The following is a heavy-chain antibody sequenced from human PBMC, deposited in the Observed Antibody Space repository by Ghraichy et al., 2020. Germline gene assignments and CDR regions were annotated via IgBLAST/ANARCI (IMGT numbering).Heavy chain of an antibody. V-gene: IGHV3-7*01. CDR3: ATRYCITTSCFTGTQYFFDY. Sequence: GGSLRLSCGVSGLSFTRYWMTWVRQAPGKGLEWVANIKPDDSEKYYVDSVKGRFTISRDNAKNLFYLQMNSLRAEDTAVYYCATRYCITTSCFTGTQYFFDYWGKGTLVTVSS. D-gene: IGHD2-2*02. CDR1: GLSFTRYW. J-gene: IGHJ4*02. CDR2: IKPDDSEK.